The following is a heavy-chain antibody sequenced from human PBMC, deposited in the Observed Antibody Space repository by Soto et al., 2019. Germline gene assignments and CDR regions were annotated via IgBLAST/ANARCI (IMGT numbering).Heavy chain of an antibody. CDR1: GFTVSSNY. Sequence: ESGGGLVQPGGSLRLSCAASGFTVSSNYMSWVRQAPGKGLEWVSVIYSGGSTYYADSVKGRFTISRDNSKNTLYLQMNSLRAEDTAVYYCAREQVRFLEWSHSDAFDIWGQGTMVTVSS. CDR2: IYSGGST. J-gene: IGHJ3*02. V-gene: IGHV3-66*01. CDR3: AREQVRFLEWSHSDAFDI. D-gene: IGHD3-3*01.